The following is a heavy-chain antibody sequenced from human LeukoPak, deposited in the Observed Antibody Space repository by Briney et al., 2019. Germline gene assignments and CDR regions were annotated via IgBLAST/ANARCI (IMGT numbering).Heavy chain of an antibody. CDR3: AKEGSTAVSWSGYDY. Sequence: GGSLRLSCAASGFTFSSYAMSWVRQAPGKGLEWVSGISGSGDRTHYADSVKGRFTISRDISKNTVYLQMNSLRAEDSAVYLCAKEGSTAVSWSGYDYWGQGTLVTVSS. D-gene: IGHD3-3*01. CDR2: ISGSGDRT. V-gene: IGHV3-23*01. J-gene: IGHJ4*02. CDR1: GFTFSSYA.